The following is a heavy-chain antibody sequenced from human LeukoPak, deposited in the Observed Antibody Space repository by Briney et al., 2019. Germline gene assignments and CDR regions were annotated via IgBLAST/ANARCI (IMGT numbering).Heavy chain of an antibody. Sequence: GGSLRLSCAASGFTFSNYGMHWVRQAPGKGLEWVAVISYDGTIKYYADSVKGRFTISRDNSKNTLYLQMNSLRAEDTAVYYCARKDSGRYIRPFDYWGQGTLVTVSS. V-gene: IGHV3-30*03. CDR3: ARKDSGRYIRPFDY. CDR2: ISYDGTIK. J-gene: IGHJ4*02. CDR1: GFTFSNYG. D-gene: IGHD3-10*01.